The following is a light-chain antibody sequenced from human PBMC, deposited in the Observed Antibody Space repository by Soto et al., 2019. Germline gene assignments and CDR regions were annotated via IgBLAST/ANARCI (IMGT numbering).Light chain of an antibody. Sequence: EIVMTQSPATLSVPPGERVTLSCRASQSVGNNLAWYQQKPGQAPRLLIHGASTRHSGIPGRFSGSGSGTEFTLTISSLQSEDFAVYYCQQHDSWPRTFGQGTKVDIK. J-gene: IGKJ1*01. CDR1: QSVGNN. V-gene: IGKV3-15*01. CDR2: GAS. CDR3: QQHDSWPRT.